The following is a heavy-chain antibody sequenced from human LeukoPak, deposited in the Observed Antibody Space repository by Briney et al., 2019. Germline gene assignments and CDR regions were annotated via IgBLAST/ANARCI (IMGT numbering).Heavy chain of an antibody. J-gene: IGHJ4*02. V-gene: IGHV1-69*13. CDR3: ARDRREYSSSSSFDY. D-gene: IGHD6-6*01. CDR1: GGTFSSYA. Sequence: SVKVSCKASGGTFSSYAISWVRQAPGQGLEWMGGIIPIFGTANYAQKFQGRVTITADESTSTAYMELSSLRSEDTAVYYCARDRREYSSSSSFDYWGQGTLVTVSS. CDR2: IIPIFGTA.